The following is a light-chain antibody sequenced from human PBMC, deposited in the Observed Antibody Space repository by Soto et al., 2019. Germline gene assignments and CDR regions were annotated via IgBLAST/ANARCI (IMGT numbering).Light chain of an antibody. Sequence: EIVLTQSPGTLSLSPGERATLSCRASQSVSSSYLAWYQQKPGQAPRLLIFGASSRATGIPDRFSGSGSGTDFTLSISRLEPEDFAVYYCQLYGNSPPMYTFGQGTKVGIK. CDR2: GAS. V-gene: IGKV3-20*01. J-gene: IGKJ2*01. CDR1: QSVSSSY. CDR3: QLYGNSPPMYT.